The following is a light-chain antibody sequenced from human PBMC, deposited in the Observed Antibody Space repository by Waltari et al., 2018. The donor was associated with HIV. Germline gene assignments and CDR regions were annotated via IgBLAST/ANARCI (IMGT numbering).Light chain of an antibody. Sequence: IVMTQTPLSLPVTPGEPASISCAPSQSLLDGDEGNTYVDWFLQKPGQSPQRLIYSLSYRASGVPDRFSGSGSGTNFTLKSSRVEAVDSATYYCMQRIEFPITFGQGTRLEIK. V-gene: IGKV2-40*01. CDR1: QSLLDGDEGNTY. J-gene: IGKJ5*01. CDR2: SLS. CDR3: MQRIEFPIT.